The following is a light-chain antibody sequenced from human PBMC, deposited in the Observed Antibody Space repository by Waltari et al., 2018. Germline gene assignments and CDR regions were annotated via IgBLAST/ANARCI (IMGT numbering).Light chain of an antibody. J-gene: IGKJ1*01. V-gene: IGKV1-39*01. CDR3: QQSYSTPVT. Sequence: DIQMTQSPSSLSASVGDSVTITCRASQSSSSYLNWYQQKPGKAPKLLIYAASSLQSGVPSRFSGSGSGTDFTLTISSLQPEDFATYYCQQSYSTPVTFGQGTKVEIK. CDR2: AAS. CDR1: QSSSSY.